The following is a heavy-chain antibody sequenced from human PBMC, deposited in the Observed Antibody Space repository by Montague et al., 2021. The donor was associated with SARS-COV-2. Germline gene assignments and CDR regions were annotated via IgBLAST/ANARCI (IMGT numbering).Heavy chain of an antibody. CDR3: ALAVAGRGGYDY. V-gene: IGHV6-1*01. CDR2: TYYRSKWYY. J-gene: IGHJ4*02. D-gene: IGHD6-19*01. CDR1: GDSVSSNSAA. Sequence: CAISGDSVSSNSAAWNWIRQSPSRGLEWLGRTYYRSKWYYEYAVSLKSRITINPDTSKNQFSLQVKSMTPEDTAVYYCALAVAGRGGYDYWGQGTLVPVSS.